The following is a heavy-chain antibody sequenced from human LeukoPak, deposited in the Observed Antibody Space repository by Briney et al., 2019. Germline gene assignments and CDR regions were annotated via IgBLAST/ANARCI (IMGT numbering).Heavy chain of an antibody. J-gene: IGHJ6*03. Sequence: GGSLRLSCAASGFIFSSYAMSWVRQAPGKGLEWVANIKQDGSEKYYVDSVKGRFTISRDNAKNSLYLQMNSLRAEDTAVYYCAREGIAAADYYYYYMDVWGKGTTVTVSS. D-gene: IGHD6-13*01. CDR3: AREGIAAADYYYYYMDV. CDR2: IKQDGSEK. V-gene: IGHV3-7*01. CDR1: GFIFSSYA.